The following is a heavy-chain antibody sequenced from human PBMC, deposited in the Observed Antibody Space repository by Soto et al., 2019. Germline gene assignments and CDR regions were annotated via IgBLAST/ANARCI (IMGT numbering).Heavy chain of an antibody. V-gene: IGHV1-69*13. CDR1: GGTFSSYA. CDR2: IIPIFGTA. J-gene: IGHJ6*02. CDR3: ARGWADYYYYYGMDV. Sequence: VASVKVSCKASGGTFSSYAISWVRQAPGQGLEWMGGIIPIFGTANYAQKFQGRVTITADESTSTAYMELSSLRSEDTAVYYCARGWADYYYYYGMDVWGQGTTVTVSS.